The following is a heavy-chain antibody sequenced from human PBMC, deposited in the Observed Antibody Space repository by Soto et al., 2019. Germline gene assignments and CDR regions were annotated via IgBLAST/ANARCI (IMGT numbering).Heavy chain of an antibody. D-gene: IGHD5-12*01. V-gene: IGHV3-30*18. J-gene: IGHJ6*02. CDR2: ISYDGSNK. CDR1: GFTFSSYG. CDR3: AKAGYSGYDWGGYYYYYGMDV. Sequence: GSRRLSCAASGFTFSSYGMHWVRQAPGKGLAWVAVISYDGSNKYYADSVKGRFTISRDNSKNTLDLQMNSLRAEDTAVYYCAKAGYSGYDWGGYYYYYGMDVWGQGTTVTVSS.